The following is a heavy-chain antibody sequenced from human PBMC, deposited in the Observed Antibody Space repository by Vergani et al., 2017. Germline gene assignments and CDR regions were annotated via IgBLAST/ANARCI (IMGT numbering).Heavy chain of an antibody. J-gene: IGHJ5*02. Sequence: QVQLHESGPGLVKPSETLSLICSVFGVSMQSGSCYWTWIRQTAERRLEWMGRVYPSGTTNYNPSLNGRVTIFVDKSKHLLSLRLNSVTAADTAVYYCARRETRTDWFDPWGQGTLVTVSS. D-gene: IGHD3/OR15-3a*01. CDR2: VYPSGTT. CDR3: ARRETRTDWFDP. CDR1: GVSMQSGSCY. V-gene: IGHV4-61*02.